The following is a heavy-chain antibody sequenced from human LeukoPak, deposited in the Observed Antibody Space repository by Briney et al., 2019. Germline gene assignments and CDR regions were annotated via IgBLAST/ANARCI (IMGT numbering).Heavy chain of an antibody. CDR1: GGSISSGGYY. CDR2: IYHSGST. CDR3: ARGKVTMVRGVINFNWFDP. V-gene: IGHV4-30-2*01. J-gene: IGHJ5*02. Sequence: PSETLSLTCTVSGGSISSGGYYWSWIRQPPGKGLEWIGYIYHSGSTYYNPSLKSRVTISVDRSKNQFSLKLSSVTAADTAVYYCARGKVTMVRGVINFNWFDPWGQGTLVTVSS. D-gene: IGHD3-10*01.